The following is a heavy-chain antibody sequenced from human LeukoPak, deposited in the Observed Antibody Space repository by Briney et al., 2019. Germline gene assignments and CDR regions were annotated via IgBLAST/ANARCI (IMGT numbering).Heavy chain of an antibody. CDR1: GFTFSSYA. V-gene: IGHV3-23*01. J-gene: IGHJ4*02. Sequence: PGGSLRLSCAASGFTFSSYAMSWVRQAPGKGLEWVSAISGSAGSTYYADSVKGRFTISRDNSKNTLYLQMSNLRAEDTAVYYCAKDYYGYPRYFDYWGQGTLVTVSS. CDR3: AKDYYGYPRYFDY. D-gene: IGHD3-10*01. CDR2: ISGSAGST.